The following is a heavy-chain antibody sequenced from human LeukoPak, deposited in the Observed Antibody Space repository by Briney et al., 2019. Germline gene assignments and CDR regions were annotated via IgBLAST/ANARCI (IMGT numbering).Heavy chain of an antibody. J-gene: IGHJ4*02. Sequence: PSETLSLTCTVSGGSISSSNYYGGWVRQPPGKGLEWIGSISYTGSTYYNPSLKSRVTISIDTSKNQFSLNLSSVTAADTAVYNCARLADATYFDSWGQGTLVTVSS. D-gene: IGHD2-21*01. CDR2: ISYTGST. CDR3: ARLADATYFDS. V-gene: IGHV4-39*01. CDR1: GGSISSSNYY.